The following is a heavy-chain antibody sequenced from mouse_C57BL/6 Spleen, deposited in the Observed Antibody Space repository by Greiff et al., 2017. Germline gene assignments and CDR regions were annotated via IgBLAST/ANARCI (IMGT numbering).Heavy chain of an antibody. CDR2: ILPGSGST. J-gene: IGHJ2*01. CDR3: ARRGGDYDRRYYFDY. CDR1: GYTFTGYW. Sequence: VQLQQSGAELMKPGASVKLSCKATGYTFTGYWIEWVKQRPGHGLEWIGEILPGSGSTNYNEKFKGKATFNADTSSNTAYMQLSSLTTEDSAIYYCARRGGDYDRRYYFDYWGQGTTLTVSS. D-gene: IGHD2-4*01. V-gene: IGHV1-9*01.